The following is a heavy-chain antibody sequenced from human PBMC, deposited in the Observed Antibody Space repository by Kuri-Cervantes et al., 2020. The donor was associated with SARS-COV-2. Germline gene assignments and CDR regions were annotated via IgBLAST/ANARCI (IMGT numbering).Heavy chain of an antibody. CDR3: ARDHKGSYGDYFDY. Sequence: SETLSLTCTVSGGSISSGGYYWSWIRQHPGKGLEWIGYIYYSGSTYYNPSLKSRVTISVDTSKNQFSLKLSSVTAADTAVYYCARDHKGSYGDYFDYWGQGTLVTVSS. CDR1: GGSISSGGYY. J-gene: IGHJ4*02. V-gene: IGHV4-61*08. D-gene: IGHD1-26*01. CDR2: IYYSGST.